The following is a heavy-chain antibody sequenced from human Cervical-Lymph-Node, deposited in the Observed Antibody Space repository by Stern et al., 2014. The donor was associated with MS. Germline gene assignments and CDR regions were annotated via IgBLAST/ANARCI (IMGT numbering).Heavy chain of an antibody. CDR3: ATFGDSYDAFDI. V-gene: IGHV3-11*01. CDR1: GITFSDFC. Sequence: VQLVESGGGLVKPGGSLRLSCAASGITFSDFCMSWIRQVPGKGLEWISYITRDCSTIYYADSVKGRFTVYRDNAKNSLYLQMNSLRADDTAVYYCATFGDSYDAFDIWGQGTMVTVSS. D-gene: IGHD2-21*02. J-gene: IGHJ3*02. CDR2: ITRDCSTI.